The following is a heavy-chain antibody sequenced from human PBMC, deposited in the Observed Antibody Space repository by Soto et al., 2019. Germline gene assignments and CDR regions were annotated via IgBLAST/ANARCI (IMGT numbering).Heavy chain of an antibody. J-gene: IGHJ6*03. V-gene: IGHV3-30*18. D-gene: IGHD1-1*01. Sequence: GGSLRLSCAASGFTFSSYGMHWVRQAPGKGLEWVAVISYDGSNKYYADSVKGRFTISRDNSKNTLYLQMNSLRAEDTAVYYCAKIALERPLYYYYYYMDVWGKGTTVTVSS. CDR2: ISYDGSNK. CDR1: GFTFSSYG. CDR3: AKIALERPLYYYYYYMDV.